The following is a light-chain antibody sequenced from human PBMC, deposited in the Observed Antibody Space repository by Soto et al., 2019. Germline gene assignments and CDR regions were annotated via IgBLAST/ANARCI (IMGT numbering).Light chain of an antibody. CDR1: QSIGRW. J-gene: IGKJ1*01. Sequence: DIQMTQSPSTLSAFVGDIVTITCRASQSIGRWLAWYQQKPGKAPKLLIYDASSLESGVPSRFSGSGSGTEFTLTISSLQPDDFATYYCQQYNTYSPERTFGQGTKVDIK. CDR2: DAS. V-gene: IGKV1-5*01. CDR3: QQYNTYSPERT.